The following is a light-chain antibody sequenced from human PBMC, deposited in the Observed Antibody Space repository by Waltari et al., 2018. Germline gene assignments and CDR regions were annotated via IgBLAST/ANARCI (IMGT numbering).Light chain of an antibody. CDR3: TSQTVDGVVL. CDR1: GNAMYGSDV. J-gene: IGLJ2*01. Sequence: QSALTQPASVSGSPGQSITISCPGIGNAMYGSDVVSSYQHHPGKAAQVIIYAVTNGPSCISDRFSAAPSANTASPTISGLQTEDEGEYYGTSQTVDGVVLIGGGTQVT. V-gene: IGLV2-14*03. CDR2: AVT.